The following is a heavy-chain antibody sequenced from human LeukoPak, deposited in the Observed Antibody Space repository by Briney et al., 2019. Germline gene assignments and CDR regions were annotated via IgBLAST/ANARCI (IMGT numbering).Heavy chain of an antibody. CDR2: IYYSGST. V-gene: IGHV4-39*07. J-gene: IGHJ3*02. Sequence: SETLSLTCTVSGGSIRRSSYYWGWIRQPPGKGLEWIGSIYYSGSTYYNPSLKSRVTISVDTSKNQFSLKLSSVTAADTAVYYCASGTAMALSWFNDAFDIWGQGTMVTVSS. CDR3: ASGTAMALSWFNDAFDI. D-gene: IGHD5-18*01. CDR1: GGSIRRSSYY.